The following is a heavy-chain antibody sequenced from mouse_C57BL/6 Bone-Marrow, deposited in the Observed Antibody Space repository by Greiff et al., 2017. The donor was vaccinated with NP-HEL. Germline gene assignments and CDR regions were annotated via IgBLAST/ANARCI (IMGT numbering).Heavy chain of an antibody. CDR3: ARHGGDSSGWFAY. CDR1: GFTFSDYY. Sequence: DVKLVESGGGLVQPGGSLKLSCAASGFTFSDYYMYWVRQTPEQRLEWVAYLSNGGGSTFYPDTVQGRFTISRDNAKNTLYLQMSRLKSEDTAMYYCARHGGDSSGWFAYWGQGTLVTVSA. J-gene: IGHJ3*01. CDR2: LSNGGGST. D-gene: IGHD3-2*02. V-gene: IGHV5-12*01.